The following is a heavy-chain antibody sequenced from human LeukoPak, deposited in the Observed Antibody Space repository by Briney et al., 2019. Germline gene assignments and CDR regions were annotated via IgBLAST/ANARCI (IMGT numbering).Heavy chain of an antibody. CDR3: ASSGFGIRTDDY. V-gene: IGHV4-61*02. D-gene: IGHD1-14*01. Sequence: SETLSLTCTVSGGSISSGGYYWSWIRQPAGKGLEWIGRIYTSGSTNYNPSLKSRVTISVDTSKNQFSLKLSSVTAADTAVYYCASSGFGIRTDDYWGQGTLVTVSS. CDR2: IYTSGST. J-gene: IGHJ4*02. CDR1: GGSISSGGYY.